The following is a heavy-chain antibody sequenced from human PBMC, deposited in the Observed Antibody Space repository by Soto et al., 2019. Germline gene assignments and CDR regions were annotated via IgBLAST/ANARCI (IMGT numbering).Heavy chain of an antibody. CDR1: GYTFTSYA. D-gene: IGHD3-10*01. V-gene: IGHV1-3*01. CDR3: ARGPQRGVLTMVRRRSHPFDY. CDR2: INAGNGNT. J-gene: IGHJ4*02. Sequence: GASVKVSCKASGYTFTSYAMHWVRQAPGQRLEWMGWINAGNGNTKYSQKFQGRVTITRDTSASTAYMELSSLRSEDTAVYYCARGPQRGVLTMVRRRSHPFDYWGKGTLVTVSP.